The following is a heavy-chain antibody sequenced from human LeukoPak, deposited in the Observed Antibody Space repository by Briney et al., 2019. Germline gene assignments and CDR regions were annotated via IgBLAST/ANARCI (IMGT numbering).Heavy chain of an antibody. Sequence: GRSLRLSCAASGLSFSSYTMHWVRQAPGKGLEWVTVISYDGSNEYYADSVKGRFTISRDNSKNTLYLQMNSLRAEDTAVYYCAKNIALTGEFDSWGQGTLVTVSS. D-gene: IGHD7-27*01. CDR1: GLSFSSYT. CDR3: AKNIALTGEFDS. J-gene: IGHJ4*02. V-gene: IGHV3-30-3*02. CDR2: ISYDGSNE.